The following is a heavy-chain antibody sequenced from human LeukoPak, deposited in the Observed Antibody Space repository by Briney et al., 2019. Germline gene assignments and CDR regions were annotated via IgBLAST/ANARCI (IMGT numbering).Heavy chain of an antibody. V-gene: IGHV5-51*01. CDR3: ARHLDYGDYVNWFDP. CDR1: GYSFTSYW. Sequence: GESLKISCKGSGYSFTSYWIGWVRQMPGKGLEWMGIIYPGDSDTRYSLSFQGQVTISADKSISTAYLQWSSLKASDTAMYYCARHLDYGDYVNWFDPWGQGTLVTVSS. CDR2: IYPGDSDT. J-gene: IGHJ5*02. D-gene: IGHD4-17*01.